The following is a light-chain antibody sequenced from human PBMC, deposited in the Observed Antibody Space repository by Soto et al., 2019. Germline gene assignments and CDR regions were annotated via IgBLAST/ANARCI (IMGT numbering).Light chain of an antibody. CDR2: DAS. Sequence: DIQMTQSPSSLSASVGDRVTITCRSSQTISTFLHWFQQKPGKAPNLLIYDASSLQSGVPSRVSGSGSGTDFTLTISSLQPEDFGTYYCQQTYSTFVSFGGGTKVEMK. CDR1: QTISTF. J-gene: IGKJ4*01. V-gene: IGKV1-39*01. CDR3: QQTYSTFVS.